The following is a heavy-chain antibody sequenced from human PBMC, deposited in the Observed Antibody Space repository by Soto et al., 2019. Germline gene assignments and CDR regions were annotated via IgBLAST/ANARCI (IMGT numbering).Heavy chain of an antibody. CDR2: INPSGGWT. CDR3: ARDPPVVTPSYDFDY. J-gene: IGHJ4*02. V-gene: IGHV1-46*01. D-gene: IGHD2-21*02. CDR1: GYTFTSYY. Sequence: ASVKVSCKASGYTFTSYYMHWVRQAPGQGLEWMGIINPSGGWTSYAQKFQGRVTMTRDTSTSTVYMELSSLRSEDTAVYYCARDPPVVTPSYDFDYWGQGTLVTVSS.